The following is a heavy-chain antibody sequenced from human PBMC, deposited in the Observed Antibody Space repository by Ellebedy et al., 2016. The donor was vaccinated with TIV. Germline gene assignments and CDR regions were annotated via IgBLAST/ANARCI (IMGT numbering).Heavy chain of an antibody. Sequence: GESLKISCKGSGYKFSAYWIAWVRQMPGKGLEWMGIVYPGDSETRYSPSFRGQVTISVDESSNTAYLRWRSLKASDTAMYYCATFSGSYYRRYYYGMDVWGQGTTVTVSS. CDR2: VYPGDSET. CDR3: ATFSGSYYRRYYYGMDV. CDR1: GYKFSAYW. J-gene: IGHJ6*02. D-gene: IGHD3-10*01. V-gene: IGHV5-51*01.